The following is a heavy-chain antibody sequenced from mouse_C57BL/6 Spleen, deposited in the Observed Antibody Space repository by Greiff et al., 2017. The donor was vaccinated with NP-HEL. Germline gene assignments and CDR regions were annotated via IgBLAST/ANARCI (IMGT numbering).Heavy chain of an antibody. CDR1: GYTFTDYH. V-gene: IGHV1-18*01. D-gene: IGHD1-1*01. CDR2: INPNNGGT. J-gene: IGHJ1*03. Sequence: EVQLQQSGPELVKPGASVKIPCKASGYTFTDYHMDWVKQSHGKSLEWIGDINPNNGGTIYNQKFKGKATLTVDKSSSTAYMELRSLTSEDTAVYYCARWPKLDYGSSYYWYFDVWGTGTTVTVSS. CDR3: ARWPKLDYGSSYYWYFDV.